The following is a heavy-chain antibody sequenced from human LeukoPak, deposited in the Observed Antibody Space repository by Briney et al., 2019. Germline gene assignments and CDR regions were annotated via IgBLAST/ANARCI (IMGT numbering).Heavy chain of an antibody. J-gene: IGHJ4*02. Sequence: GGSLRLSCAASGFTFSSDWMSWVRQAPGKGLEWVANIKQDGSEKYYVDSVKGRFTISRDNAKNSLYLQMNSLRAEDTAVYYCARHNYDSSGYYHTFDYWGQGTLVTVSS. D-gene: IGHD3-22*01. CDR1: GFTFSSDW. V-gene: IGHV3-7*03. CDR3: ARHNYDSSGYYHTFDY. CDR2: IKQDGSEK.